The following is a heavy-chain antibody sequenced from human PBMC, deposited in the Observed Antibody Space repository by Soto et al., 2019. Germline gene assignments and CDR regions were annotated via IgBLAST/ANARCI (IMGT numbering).Heavy chain of an antibody. D-gene: IGHD1-1*01. Sequence: QVHLVQSGAEVKKPGASVKVSCKGSGYAFTTYGITWVRQATGQGLEWMGWISAHNGNTNYAQKLQGRVTVTRDTSTSTVYMEMRSLISDDTAVYYCARGRYGDYWGQGALVTVSS. CDR3: ARGRYGDY. CDR2: ISAHNGNT. CDR1: GYAFTTYG. V-gene: IGHV1-18*01. J-gene: IGHJ4*02.